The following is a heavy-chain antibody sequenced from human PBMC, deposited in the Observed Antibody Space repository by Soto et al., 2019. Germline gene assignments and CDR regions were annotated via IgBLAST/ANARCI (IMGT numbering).Heavy chain of an antibody. V-gene: IGHV2-70*04. D-gene: IGHD1-26*01. CDR2: IDWDDDK. Sequence: SGPTLVNPTQTLTLTCTFSGFSLSTSGMRVSWIRQPPGKALEWLARIDWDDDKFYSTSLKTRLTISKDTSKNQVVLTMTKMDPVDTETSYCARISEVGATDYWGQGTLVTVSS. CDR3: ARISEVGATDY. CDR1: GFSLSTSGMR. J-gene: IGHJ4*02.